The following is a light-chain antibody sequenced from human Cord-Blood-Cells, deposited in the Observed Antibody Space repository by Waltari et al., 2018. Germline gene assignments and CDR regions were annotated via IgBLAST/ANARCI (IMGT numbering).Light chain of an antibody. V-gene: IGKV1-5*03. Sequence: DIQMTQSPSTLSASVGERVTITCRASQSISSWLAWYQQKPGKAPKLLIYKASSLESGVPSRFSGSESGTEFTLTISSLQPDDFATYYCQQYNSYSRTFGQGTKVEIK. CDR1: QSISSW. CDR3: QQYNSYSRT. J-gene: IGKJ1*01. CDR2: KAS.